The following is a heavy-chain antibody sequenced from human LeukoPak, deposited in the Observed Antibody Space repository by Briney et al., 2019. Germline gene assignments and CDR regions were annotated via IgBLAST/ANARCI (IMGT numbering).Heavy chain of an antibody. Sequence: GGSLRLSCEASGFTFSNYAMSWVRQAPGKGLEWVSGIIDSGDGTYYANAVKGRFTISRDNSKNTLYLQMNSLRAEDTAVYYCAKLGGQEVYNYYVGVWGKGTTVAVSS. V-gene: IGHV3-23*01. CDR3: AKLGGQEVYNYYVGV. J-gene: IGHJ6*03. CDR2: IIDSGDGT. CDR1: GFTFSNYA. D-gene: IGHD3-16*01.